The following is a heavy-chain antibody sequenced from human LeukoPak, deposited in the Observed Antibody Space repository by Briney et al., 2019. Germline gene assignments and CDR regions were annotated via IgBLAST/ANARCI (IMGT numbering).Heavy chain of an antibody. CDR3: ARFDYDILTGYYT. J-gene: IGHJ4*02. CDR1: GYTFTNYT. D-gene: IGHD3-9*01. V-gene: IGHV7-4-1*02. CDR2: IDTNTGNP. Sequence: GASVEVSCKASGYTFTNYTLNWVRQAPGQGLEWMGWIDTNTGNPTYAQGFIGRFVFSLDTSLSTAYLQISSLKAEDTAVYYCARFDYDILTGYYTWGQGTLVTVSS.